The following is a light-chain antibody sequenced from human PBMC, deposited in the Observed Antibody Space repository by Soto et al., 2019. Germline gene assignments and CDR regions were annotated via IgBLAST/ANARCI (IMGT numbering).Light chain of an antibody. V-gene: IGLV1-44*01. CDR1: SSNIGSNL. CDR2: SDN. Sequence: QSVLTQPPSASGTPGQRVTISCSGSSSNIGSNLVNWYQQLPGRAPTLLMYSDNQRPSGVPDRFSGSKSSTSASLAISVLQSEDEAHYYCASWYDRMDGSVVFGGGTKLTVL. CDR3: ASWYDRMDGSVV. J-gene: IGLJ2*01.